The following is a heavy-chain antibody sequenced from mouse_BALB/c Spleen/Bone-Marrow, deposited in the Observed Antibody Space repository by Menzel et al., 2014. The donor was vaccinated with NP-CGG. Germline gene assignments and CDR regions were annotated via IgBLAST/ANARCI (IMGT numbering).Heavy chain of an antibody. CDR1: GYTFTSYW. D-gene: IGHD2-3*01. J-gene: IGHJ2*01. Sequence: QVQLQQSGPEVVKPGASVKLSCKASGYTFTSYWINWVKQRPGQGLEWIGNIYPSDNYTNYNQKFKDKATLTVDKSSSTAYMQLSSPTSEDSAVYYCTRTYEYFDYWGQGTTLTVSS. CDR3: TRTYEYFDY. CDR2: IYPSDNYT. V-gene: IGHV1-69*02.